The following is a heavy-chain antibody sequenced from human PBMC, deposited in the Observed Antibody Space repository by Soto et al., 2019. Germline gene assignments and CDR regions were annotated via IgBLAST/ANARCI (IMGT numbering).Heavy chain of an antibody. CDR1: GGSVSSGSYY. V-gene: IGHV4-61*01. D-gene: IGHD3-22*01. CDR2: IYYSGST. CDR3: ARDNYGGSSGYDIYFDY. J-gene: IGHJ4*02. Sequence: SETLSLTCTVSGGSVSSGSYYWSWIRQPPGKGLEWIGYIYYSGSTNYNPSLKSRVTISVDTSKNQFSLKLSSVTAADTAVYYCARDNYGGSSGYDIYFDYWGQGTLVTVSS.